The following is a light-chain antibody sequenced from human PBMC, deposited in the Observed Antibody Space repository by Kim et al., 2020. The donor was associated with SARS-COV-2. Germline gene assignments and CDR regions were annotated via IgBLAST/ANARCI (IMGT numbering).Light chain of an antibody. CDR2: RNS. Sequence: GRWVTLSGSGVSSKIGSAYLSVYQHLPGTTPKLLIYRNSQRLSGVPDRFSASRSGTSASLAISGLRSEDEADYYCAAWDARLSGPLFGGGTQLTVL. CDR3: AAWDARLSGPL. J-gene: IGLJ2*01. CDR1: SSKIGSAY. V-gene: IGLV1-47*01.